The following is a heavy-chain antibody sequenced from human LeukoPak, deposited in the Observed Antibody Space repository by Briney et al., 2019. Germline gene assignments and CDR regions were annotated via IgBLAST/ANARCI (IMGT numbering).Heavy chain of an antibody. D-gene: IGHD3-22*01. CDR2: ISAYNGNT. Sequence: ASVKVSCKASGYTFTSYGISWARQAPGQGLEWMGWISAYNGNTNYAQKLQGRVTMTTDTSTSTAYMELRSLRSDDTAVYYCARDYYDSSGYYPHFDYWGQGTLVTVSS. CDR3: ARDYYDSSGYYPHFDY. V-gene: IGHV1-18*01. J-gene: IGHJ4*02. CDR1: GYTFTSYG.